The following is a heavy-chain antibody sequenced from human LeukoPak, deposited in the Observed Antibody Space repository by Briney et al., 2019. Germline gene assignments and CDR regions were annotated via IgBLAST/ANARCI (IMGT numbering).Heavy chain of an antibody. V-gene: IGHV4-61*02. CDR2: IYNSGGT. CDR3: ARSSLWFGELNV. Sequence: SETLSLTCAVSGGSISSGSYYWSWIRQPAGKGLEWIGRIYNSGGTNYNPSLNSRVTISVDTSKNQFSLKLSSVTAADTAVYYCARSSLWFGELNVWGKGTTVTISS. J-gene: IGHJ6*04. D-gene: IGHD3-10*01. CDR1: GGSISSGSYY.